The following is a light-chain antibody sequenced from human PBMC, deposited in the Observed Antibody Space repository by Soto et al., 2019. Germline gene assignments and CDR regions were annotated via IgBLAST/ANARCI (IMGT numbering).Light chain of an antibody. CDR2: ATS. Sequence: DVQMTQSPSSLSAFVGDRVTITCRASQGIAPYLAWFQQKQGKVPKLLLYATSTLQSGVPSRFSGSCSGTDFTLTISSLQPEDIATYYCKKNNSAPLTFGGGTKVVIK. CDR3: KKNNSAPLT. CDR1: QGIAPY. J-gene: IGKJ4*01. V-gene: IGKV1-27*01.